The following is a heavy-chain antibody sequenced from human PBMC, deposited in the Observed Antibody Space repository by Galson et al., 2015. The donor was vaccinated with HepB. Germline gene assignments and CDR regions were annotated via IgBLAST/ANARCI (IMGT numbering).Heavy chain of an antibody. CDR2: INAGNGNT. CDR3: ARDGGYCSSTSCHTGRHAFDI. J-gene: IGHJ3*02. Sequence: SVKVSCKASGYTFTSYAMHWVRQAPGQRLEWMGWINAGNGNTKYSQKFQGRVTITRDTSASTAYMELSSLRSEDTAVYYCARDGGYCSSTSCHTGRHAFDIWGQGTMVTVSS. V-gene: IGHV1-3*01. D-gene: IGHD2-2*01. CDR1: GYTFTSYA.